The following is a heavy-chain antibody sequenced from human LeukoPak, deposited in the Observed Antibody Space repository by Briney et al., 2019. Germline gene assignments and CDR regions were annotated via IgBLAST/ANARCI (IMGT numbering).Heavy chain of an antibody. J-gene: IGHJ3*01. CDR3: ARPGVGSGRYGAFDV. Sequence: SETLSLTCSVSGGSISRYYWSWIRQPPGKGLEWIGYIYYSGSTNYNPSLKSRVTISVDTSKNQFSLNLRSVTAADTAVYYCARPGVGSGRYGAFDVWGQGTKVTVSS. V-gene: IGHV4-59*08. D-gene: IGHD5-18*01. CDR1: GGSISRYY. CDR2: IYYSGST.